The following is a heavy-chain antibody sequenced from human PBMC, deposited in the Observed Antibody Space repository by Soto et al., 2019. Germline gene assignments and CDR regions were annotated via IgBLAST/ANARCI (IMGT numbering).Heavy chain of an antibody. CDR1: GYAVTTYG. CDR2: ISAHNGNT. D-gene: IGHD1-1*01. J-gene: IGHJ4*02. V-gene: IGHV1-18*01. Sequence: QVHLVQSGAEVKKPGASVKVSCQGSGYAVTTYGITWVRQAPGQGLEWMGWISAHNGNTNYAQKLQGRVTVTRDTSTSTAYMELRSLRYDDTGVYYCARGRYGDYWGQGALVTVSS. CDR3: ARGRYGDY.